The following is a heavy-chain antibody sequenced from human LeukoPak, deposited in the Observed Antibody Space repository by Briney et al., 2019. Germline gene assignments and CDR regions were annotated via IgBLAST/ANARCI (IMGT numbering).Heavy chain of an antibody. CDR3: ATGRYDFWSGHTTVFDY. J-gene: IGHJ4*02. Sequence: ASVKVSCKASGYTFTDYYMHWVRQAPGQGLEWMGWINPNNGVTDLAQKFQGRVTMTGDASISTASMELSRLRSDDTAVYYCATGRYDFWSGHTTVFDYWGQGTLVIVSS. V-gene: IGHV1-2*02. CDR1: GYTFTDYY. CDR2: INPNNGVT. D-gene: IGHD3-3*01.